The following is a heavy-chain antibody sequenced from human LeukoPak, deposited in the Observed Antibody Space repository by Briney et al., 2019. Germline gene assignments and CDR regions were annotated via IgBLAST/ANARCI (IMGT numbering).Heavy chain of an antibody. CDR2: IRSKTDGGTI. V-gene: IGHV3-15*01. J-gene: IGHJ4*02. D-gene: IGHD3-22*01. CDR1: GFTFSNAW. Sequence: GGSLRLSCAASGFTFSNAWMAWVRQAPGKGLEWVGRIRSKTDGGTIDYAAPVKDRFTIARDDSKNTLYLQMNSLEIEDTAVYFCTTDRTMKGYWGQGTLVTVSS. CDR3: TTDRTMKGY.